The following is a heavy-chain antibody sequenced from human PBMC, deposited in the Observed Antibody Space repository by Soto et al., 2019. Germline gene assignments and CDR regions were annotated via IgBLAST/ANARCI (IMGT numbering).Heavy chain of an antibody. CDR3: VREGRGSFDF. CDR1: GFIFSNSA. Sequence: PGGSLRLSCAASGFIFSNSAMNWVRQAPGKGLEWVSVIGGRGNSAYDADSVQGRFTISRDNSKNTLSLQMSSMTADDTAIYYCVREGRGSFDFWGRGTMVTVSS. D-gene: IGHD5-12*01. J-gene: IGHJ3*01. CDR2: IGGRGNSA. V-gene: IGHV3-23*01.